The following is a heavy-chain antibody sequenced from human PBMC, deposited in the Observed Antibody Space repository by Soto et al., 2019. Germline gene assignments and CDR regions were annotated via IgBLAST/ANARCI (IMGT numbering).Heavy chain of an antibody. CDR2: INPNSGDT. J-gene: IGHJ6*01. CDR1: GYTFTGYY. CDR3: ARGHCSSTSCYGSDYYYGLDV. D-gene: IGHD2-2*01. V-gene: IGHV1-2*02. Sequence: QVQLVQSGAEVKKPGASVKVSCKASGYTFTGYYMHWVRQAPGQGLEWMGWINPNSGDTSYAQKFQGRVTMTRDTSITTAYMELSRLRSDDTAVFYCARGHCSSTSCYGSDYYYGLDVLGQGTTVNVSS.